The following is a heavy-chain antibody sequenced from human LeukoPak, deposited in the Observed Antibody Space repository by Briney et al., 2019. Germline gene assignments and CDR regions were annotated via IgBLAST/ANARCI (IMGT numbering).Heavy chain of an antibody. CDR2: IYYSGTT. J-gene: IGHJ2*01. V-gene: IGHV4-59*01. Sequence: SETLSLTCTVSGGSIDSNSWTWIRQPPGKGLEWIGYIYYSGTTNYNPSLKSRVTMSVDMSKNQFSLKLSSVTAADTAVYYCARDGTGYSSGWYYWFFDLWGRGTLVTVSS. D-gene: IGHD6-19*01. CDR3: ARDGTGYSSGWYYWFFDL. CDR1: GGSIDSNS.